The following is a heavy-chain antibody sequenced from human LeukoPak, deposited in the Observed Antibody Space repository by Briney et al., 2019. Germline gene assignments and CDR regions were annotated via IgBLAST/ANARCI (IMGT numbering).Heavy chain of an antibody. D-gene: IGHD2/OR15-2a*01. CDR3: ARGEYGLFDY. V-gene: IGHV4-61*01. CDR1: GGPISGGSYY. CDR2: IYYSGST. Sequence: SQTLSLTCTVSGGPISGGSYYWSWIRQPPGKGLERIGHIYYSGSTKYNLSLNSRVTISLDTSKNQLSLKLSSVTAAYTAVYYCARGEYGLFDYWGQGTLVTVSS. J-gene: IGHJ4*02.